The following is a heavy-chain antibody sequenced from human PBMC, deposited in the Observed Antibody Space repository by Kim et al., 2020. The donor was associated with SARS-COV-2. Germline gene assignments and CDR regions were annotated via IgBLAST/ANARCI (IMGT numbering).Heavy chain of an antibody. V-gene: IGHV3-23*01. CDR2: ISEKGDIT. J-gene: IGHJ5*02. Sequence: GGSLRLSCAASGLAFSTYKMSWVRQSPEKGLEFVSAISEKGDITYYADSVRGRFTIARDNSMQTVHLEMSALRAEDTAVYYCAKGYHNILTGLNDWFDP. CDR3: AKGYHNILTGLNDWFDP. CDR1: GLAFSTYK. D-gene: IGHD3-9*01.